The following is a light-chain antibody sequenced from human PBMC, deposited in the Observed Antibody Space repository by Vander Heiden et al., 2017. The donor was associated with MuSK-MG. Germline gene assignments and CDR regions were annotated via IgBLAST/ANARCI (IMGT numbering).Light chain of an antibody. J-gene: IGLJ3*02. V-gene: IGLV1-44*01. CDR1: SSNIGSNI. CDR3: ATWDDSLSNWV. CDR2: SNN. Sequence: QSVVTQPPSASGTPGQRGTISCSRRSSNIGSNIVNWYRHLPRTAPKLLIYSNNQRPAGVPDRFSGSKSGTSASLAISGLQPEDEADYYCATWDDSLSNWVFGGGTKLTVL.